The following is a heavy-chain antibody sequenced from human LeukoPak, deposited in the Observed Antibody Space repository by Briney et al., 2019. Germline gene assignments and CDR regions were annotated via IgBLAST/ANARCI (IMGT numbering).Heavy chain of an antibody. CDR1: GFTFDDYG. V-gene: IGHV3-20*04. J-gene: IGHJ6*03. CDR3: AXXXXXXSTXCYVNYYYYMDV. Sequence: GGSLRLSCAASGFTFDDYGMSWVRQAPGKGLEWVSGINWNGGSTGYADSVKGRFTISRDNAKNSLYLQMNSLRAEDTALYYCAXXXXXXSTXCYVNYYYYMDVWGKGTTVTVSS. D-gene: IGHD2-2*01. CDR2: INWNGGST.